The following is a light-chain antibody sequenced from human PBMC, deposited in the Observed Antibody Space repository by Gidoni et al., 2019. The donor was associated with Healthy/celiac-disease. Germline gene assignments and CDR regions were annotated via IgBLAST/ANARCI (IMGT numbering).Light chain of an antibody. J-gene: IGKJ4*01. V-gene: IGKV3-11*01. CDR1: QSVSSY. CDR2: DAS. CDR3: QQRSNWPPALT. Sequence: LLFTQSSATLSLSPGERTTLPCRASQSVSSYLAWYQQKPGQAPRLLIYDASNRATGIPARFSGSGSGTDFTITISSLEHEDFAVYYCQQRSNWPPALTFGGGTKVEIK.